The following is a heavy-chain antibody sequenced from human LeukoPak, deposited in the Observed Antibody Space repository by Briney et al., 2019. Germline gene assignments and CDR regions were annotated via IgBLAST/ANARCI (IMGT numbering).Heavy chain of an antibody. J-gene: IGHJ4*02. CDR2: IYHSGST. Sequence: GSLRLSCAASGFTVTSYYMNWVRQPPGKGLEWIGEIYHSGSTNYNPSLKSRVTISVDTSKNQFSLKLSSVTAADTAVYYCARGSDSSSWIREPYFDYWGQGTLVTVSS. CDR3: ARGSDSSSWIREPYFDY. V-gene: IGHV4-34*01. D-gene: IGHD6-13*01. CDR1: GFTVTSYY.